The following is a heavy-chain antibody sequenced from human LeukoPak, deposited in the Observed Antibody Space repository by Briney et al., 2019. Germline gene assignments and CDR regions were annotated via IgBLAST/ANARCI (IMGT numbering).Heavy chain of an antibody. V-gene: IGHV4-34*01. CDR3: ARGLEWLYDDY. CDR2: INHSGST. J-gene: IGHJ4*02. Sequence: SETLSLTCAVYGGSLSGYYWSWIRQPPGKGLEWIGEINHSGSTNYNPSLKSRVTISVDTSKNQFSLKLSSVTAADTAVYYCARGLEWLYDDYWGQGTLVTVSS. D-gene: IGHD3-3*01. CDR1: GGSLSGYY.